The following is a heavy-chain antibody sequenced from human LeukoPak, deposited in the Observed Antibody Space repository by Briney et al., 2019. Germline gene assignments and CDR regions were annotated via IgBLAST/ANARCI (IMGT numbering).Heavy chain of an antibody. CDR2: IRYDGSNK. Sequence: GGSLRXSXXXXXFTFSSYGMHWVRQAPGKGLEWVAFIRYDGSNKYYADSVKGRFTISRDNSKNTLYLQMNSLRAEDTAVYYCAKVGDYDILTGYYLSGAFDIWGQGTMVTVSS. V-gene: IGHV3-30*02. J-gene: IGHJ3*02. CDR1: XFTFSSYG. CDR3: AKVGDYDILTGYYLSGAFDI. D-gene: IGHD3-9*01.